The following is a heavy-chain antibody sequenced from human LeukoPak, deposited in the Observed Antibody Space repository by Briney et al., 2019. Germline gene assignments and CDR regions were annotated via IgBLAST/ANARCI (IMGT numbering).Heavy chain of an antibody. V-gene: IGHV3-21*01. CDR2: VSTSSSYI. CDR1: GFTFSSYT. CDR3: ARAGCSSTSCPIYYYYYYMDV. Sequence: PGGSLRLSCAASGFTFSSYTMNWVRQAPGKGLEWVSSVSTSSSYIYYADSVKGRFTISRDNAKNSLYLQMNSLRAEDTAVYYCARAGCSSTSCPIYYYYYYMDVWGKGTTVTVSS. J-gene: IGHJ6*03. D-gene: IGHD2-2*01.